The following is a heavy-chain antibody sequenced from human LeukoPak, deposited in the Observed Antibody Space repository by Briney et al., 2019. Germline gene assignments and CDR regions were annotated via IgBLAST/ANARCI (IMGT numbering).Heavy chain of an antibody. J-gene: IGHJ6*03. CDR3: ARVSITIFGVIKYYMDV. V-gene: IGHV3-7*01. CDR2: IKQDGSEK. CDR1: GFTFSRYW. Sequence: PGGSLRLSCAVSGFTFSRYWMSWVRQAPGKGLEWVANIKQDGSEKYYVDSVKGRFTISRDNAKNSLYLQMNSLRAEDTAIYYCARVSITIFGVIKYYMDVWGKGTTVTVSS. D-gene: IGHD3-3*01.